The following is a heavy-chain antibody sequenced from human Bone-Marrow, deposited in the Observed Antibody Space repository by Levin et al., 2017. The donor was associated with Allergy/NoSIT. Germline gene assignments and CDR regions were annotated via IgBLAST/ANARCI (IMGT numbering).Heavy chain of an antibody. J-gene: IGHJ6*02. CDR3: AKDGRAAGEGLVTYYYYYGLDG. V-gene: IGHV3-9*01. CDR1: GFKFDDHA. CDR2: IAWNSASR. Sequence: GGSLRLSCAASGFKFDDHAMHWVRQVPGKGLEWVAGIAWNSASRSYSDSVKGRFTISRENAKKSLYLDMNSLRLEDTALYYCAKDGRAAGEGLVTYYYYYGLDGWGHGTTVTVSS. D-gene: IGHD3-10*01.